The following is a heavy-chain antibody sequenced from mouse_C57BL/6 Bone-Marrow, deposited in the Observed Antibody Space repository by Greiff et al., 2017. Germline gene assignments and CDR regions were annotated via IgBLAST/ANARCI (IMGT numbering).Heavy chain of an antibody. Sequence: VQLQQPGAELGMPGASVKLSCKASGYTFTSYWMHWVKQRPGQGLEWIGEIDPSDSYTNYKQKFKGKSTLTVDKSSSTAYMQLSSLTSEDSAVYYCARSYYYGSSYVWYFDVWGTGTTVTVSS. CDR1: GYTFTSYW. V-gene: IGHV1-69*01. CDR3: ARSYYYGSSYVWYFDV. J-gene: IGHJ1*03. CDR2: IDPSDSYT. D-gene: IGHD1-1*01.